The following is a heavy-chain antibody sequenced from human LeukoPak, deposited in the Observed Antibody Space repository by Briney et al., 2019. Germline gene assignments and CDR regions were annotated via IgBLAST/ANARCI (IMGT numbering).Heavy chain of an antibody. CDR2: INHSGST. V-gene: IGHV4-34*01. CDR3: ARLANGVCD. Sequence: PSETLSFTCAVYGGSFSGYYWSWIRQPPGKGLEWIGEINHSGSTNYNPSLKSRVTISVDTSKNQFSLKLSSVTAADTAVYYCARLANGVCDWGQGTLVTVSS. CDR1: GGSFSGYY. J-gene: IGHJ4*02. D-gene: IGHD2-8*01.